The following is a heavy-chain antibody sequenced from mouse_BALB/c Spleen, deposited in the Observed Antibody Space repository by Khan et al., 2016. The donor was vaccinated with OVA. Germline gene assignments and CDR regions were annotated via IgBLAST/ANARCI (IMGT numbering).Heavy chain of an antibody. CDR3: PRYASTPYYAMDY. D-gene: IGHD1-1*01. Sequence: VQLQQSGPELVKPGASVKMSCKTSGYTFTHYLMHWVKQKPGQGLEWIGYINPYNDGTKYNENFRGKATLTSDKSSSTAYMELSSLTSEDSAVYYCPRYASTPYYAMDYWGQGTSVTVSS. CDR2: INPYNDGT. CDR1: GYTFTHYL. V-gene: IGHV1S136*01. J-gene: IGHJ4*01.